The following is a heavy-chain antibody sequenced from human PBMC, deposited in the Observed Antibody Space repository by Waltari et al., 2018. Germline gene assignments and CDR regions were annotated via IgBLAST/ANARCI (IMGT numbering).Heavy chain of an antibody. D-gene: IGHD5-18*01. CDR1: GGSISSSSYY. CDR2: IHYSGST. V-gene: IGHV4-39*01. CDR3: ARVGTGYSYGYDY. Sequence: QLQLQESGPGLVKPSETLSLTCTVSGGSISSSSYYWGWIRQPPGKGLEWIGGIHYSGSTYYNPSHKSRVTVSVDTSRNQFSLKLSSVTAADAAVYYCARVGTGYSYGYDYWGQGTLVTVSS. J-gene: IGHJ4*02.